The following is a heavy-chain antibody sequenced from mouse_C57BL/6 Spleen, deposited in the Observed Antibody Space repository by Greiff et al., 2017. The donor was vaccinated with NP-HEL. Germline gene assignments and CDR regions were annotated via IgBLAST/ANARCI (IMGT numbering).Heavy chain of an antibody. CDR3: ARSDFITTVVANYFDY. CDR1: GFNIKDYY. V-gene: IGHV14-2*01. J-gene: IGHJ2*01. CDR2: IDPEDGET. Sequence: VQLKESGAELVKPGASVKLSCTASGFNIKDYYMHWVKQRTEQGLEWIGRIDPEDGETKYAPKFQGKATITADTSSNTAYLQLSSLTSEDTAVYYCARSDFITTVVANYFDYWGQGTTLTVSS. D-gene: IGHD1-1*01.